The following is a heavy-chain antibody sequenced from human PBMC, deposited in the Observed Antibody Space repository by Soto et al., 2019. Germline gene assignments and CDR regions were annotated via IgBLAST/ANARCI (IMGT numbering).Heavy chain of an antibody. CDR2: ISATGGGT. D-gene: IGHD3-16*01. J-gene: IGHJ4*02. Sequence: GGSLRLSCAASGFKFSNYAMSLVRQAPGKGLEWVSLISATGGGTYYADSVKGRFTISRDNSHNTLYLQVHSLTAEDTAVYYCAKDRRAGGNSAFYFDFWGQGAQVTVSS. CDR3: AKDRRAGGNSAFYFDF. CDR1: GFKFSNYA. V-gene: IGHV3-23*01.